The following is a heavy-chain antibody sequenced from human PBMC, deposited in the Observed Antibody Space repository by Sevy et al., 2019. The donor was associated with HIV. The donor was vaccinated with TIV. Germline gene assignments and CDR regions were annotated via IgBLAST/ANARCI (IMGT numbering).Heavy chain of an antibody. J-gene: IGHJ5*02. CDR2: ISSSGSTI. D-gene: IGHD3-3*01. Sequence: GGSLRLSCAASGFTFSDYYMSWIRQDPGKGLEWVSYISSSGSTIYYADSVKGRFTISRDNAKNSLYLQMNSLRAEDTAVYYCARGALRFLVVRNWFDPWGQGTLVTVSS. CDR3: ARGALRFLVVRNWFDP. V-gene: IGHV3-11*01. CDR1: GFTFSDYY.